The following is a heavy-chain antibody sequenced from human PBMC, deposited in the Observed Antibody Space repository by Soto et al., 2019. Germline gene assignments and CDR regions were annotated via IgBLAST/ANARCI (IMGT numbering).Heavy chain of an antibody. V-gene: IGHV1-69*01. CDR1: GGTFSSYA. CDR3: ARGGDIVVVVAALHYYYYGMDV. CDR2: IIPIFGTA. D-gene: IGHD2-15*01. Sequence: QVQLVQSGAEVKKPGSSVKVSCKASGGTFSSYAISWVRQAPGQGLEWMGGIIPIFGTANYAQKFQGRVTITADESTSTAYMELSSLRSEDTAVYYCARGGDIVVVVAALHYYYYGMDVWGQGTTVTVSS. J-gene: IGHJ6*02.